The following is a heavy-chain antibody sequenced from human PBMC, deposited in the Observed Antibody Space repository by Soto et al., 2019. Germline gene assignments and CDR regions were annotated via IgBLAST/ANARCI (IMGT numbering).Heavy chain of an antibody. Sequence: ASVKVSCKASGYTFTSYYMHWVRQAPGQGPEWMGIINPSGGSTSYAQKFQGRVTMTRDTSTSTVYMELSSLRSEDTAVYYCAKNYYDSSGYYGNYYGMDVWGQGTTVTVSS. D-gene: IGHD3-22*01. V-gene: IGHV1-46*03. CDR2: INPSGGST. CDR1: GYTFTSYY. J-gene: IGHJ6*02. CDR3: AKNYYDSSGYYGNYYGMDV.